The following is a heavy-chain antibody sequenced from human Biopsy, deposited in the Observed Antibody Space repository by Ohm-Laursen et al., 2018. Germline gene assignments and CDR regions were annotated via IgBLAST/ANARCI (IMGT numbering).Heavy chain of an antibody. V-gene: IGHV1-8*01. Sequence: ASVKVSCKPSGYSFSTYDVNWVRQARGQGLGWMGWMIPSSGKTGYAQRFQGRVTLTMNTSISTAYMELSGLRSEDTAVYFCARGYSRRVSIFEASIYWFDTWGQGTLVTVSS. CDR1: GYSFSTYD. CDR2: MIPSSGKT. D-gene: IGHD6-6*01. CDR3: ARGYSRRVSIFEASIYWFDT. J-gene: IGHJ5*02.